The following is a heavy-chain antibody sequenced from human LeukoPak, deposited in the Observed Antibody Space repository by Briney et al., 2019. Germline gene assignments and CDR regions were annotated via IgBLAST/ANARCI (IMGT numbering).Heavy chain of an antibody. V-gene: IGHV4-39*01. Sequence: SETLSLTCTVSGGSISTSSYYWGWIRPRPGEGLEWLGTIYYSGTTYYNPSLKSRVTISVDTSKSQFSLKLSSVTAADTAVYYCARHGSYFRLFDYWGQGTLVTVSS. CDR2: IYYSGTT. D-gene: IGHD2/OR15-2a*01. CDR3: ARHGSYFRLFDY. J-gene: IGHJ4*02. CDR1: GGSISTSSYY.